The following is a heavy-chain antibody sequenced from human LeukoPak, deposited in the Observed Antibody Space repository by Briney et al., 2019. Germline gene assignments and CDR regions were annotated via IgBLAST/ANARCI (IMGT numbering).Heavy chain of an antibody. D-gene: IGHD3-16*01. CDR3: ARDSWGSY. V-gene: IGHV1-2*02. CDR2: LNPNSGGT. CDR1: GYTFTGYY. Sequence: ASVKVSCKASGYTFTGYYMHWVRQAPGQGLEWMGWLNPNSGGTNYAQKFQGRVTMTRDSSISTAYMELSRLRSNDTAVYYCARDSWGSYWGQGTLVTVSS. J-gene: IGHJ4*02.